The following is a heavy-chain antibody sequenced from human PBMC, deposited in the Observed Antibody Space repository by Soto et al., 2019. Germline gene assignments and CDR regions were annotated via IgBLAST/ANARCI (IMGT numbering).Heavy chain of an antibody. J-gene: IGHJ4*02. Sequence: QITLKESGPTLVKPTQTLTLTCTFSGFSLSTSGVGVRWIRQPPGKALEWLALIYWDDDKRYSPSLKSRLTITTDTSKNQVVLTMANMDPVDTATYYCALGVAGFDYWGQGTLVTVSS. CDR1: GFSLSTSGVG. CDR2: IYWDDDK. CDR3: ALGVAGFDY. D-gene: IGHD3-10*01. V-gene: IGHV2-5*02.